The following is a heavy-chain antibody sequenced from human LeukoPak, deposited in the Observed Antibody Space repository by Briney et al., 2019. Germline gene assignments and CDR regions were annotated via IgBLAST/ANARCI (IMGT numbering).Heavy chain of an antibody. CDR1: GFTFSSYE. CDR2: ISGSRPSI. Sequence: GGSLRLSCTASGFTFSSYEMNWVRQAPGKGLEWISYISGSRPSIYYADSVKGRFTISRDDSKNTLYLQMHSLRAEDAAVYYCARGGEYYDLSTNTDYWGQGTLVTVSS. D-gene: IGHD3-3*01. CDR3: ARGGEYYDLSTNTDY. J-gene: IGHJ4*02. V-gene: IGHV3-48*03.